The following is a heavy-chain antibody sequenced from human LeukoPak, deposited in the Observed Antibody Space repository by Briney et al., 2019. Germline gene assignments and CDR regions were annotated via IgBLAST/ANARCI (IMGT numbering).Heavy chain of an antibody. V-gene: IGHV3-23*01. CDR2: ISGSGGST. D-gene: IGHD2-2*01. J-gene: IGHJ4*02. CDR1: GFTFSSYA. CDR3: AIMTCSSTSCFFDY. Sequence: GGSLRLSCAASGFTFSSYAMSWVRQAPGKGLEWVSAISGSGGSTYYADSVKGRFTISRDNSKNTLYLQMNSLRADDTAVYYCAIMTCSSTSCFFDYWGQGTLVTVSS.